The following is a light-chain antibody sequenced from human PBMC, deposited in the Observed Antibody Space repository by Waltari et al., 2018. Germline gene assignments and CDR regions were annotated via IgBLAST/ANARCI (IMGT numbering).Light chain of an antibody. CDR2: SAS. CDR1: QSISRY. J-gene: IGKJ5*01. V-gene: IGKV1-39*01. CDR3: QQSYRAPIT. Sequence: DIQLTQSPSSLSASVGDRVTITCRASQSISRYLNWYQQEPGKAPKVLIYSASSLQTGVPSSFSGSSSGTDFTLTISSLQPEDFATYYCQQSYRAPITFGQGTLLDIK.